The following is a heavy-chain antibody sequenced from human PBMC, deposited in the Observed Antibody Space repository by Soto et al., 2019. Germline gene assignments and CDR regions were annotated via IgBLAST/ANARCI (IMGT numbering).Heavy chain of an antibody. J-gene: IGHJ4*02. D-gene: IGHD3-22*01. V-gene: IGHV3-33*01. Sequence: QVELVEWGGGVVQPGRSLRISCAASGFTFTTYGMHWVRQAPGKGLEWVAHIWYDGSNKYYADSVKGRFTISRDNSKGTVFLQMNSLRAEDTAVYYRARDGSMILTEWGQGTLVTVSS. CDR1: GFTFTTYG. CDR3: ARDGSMILTE. CDR2: IWYDGSNK.